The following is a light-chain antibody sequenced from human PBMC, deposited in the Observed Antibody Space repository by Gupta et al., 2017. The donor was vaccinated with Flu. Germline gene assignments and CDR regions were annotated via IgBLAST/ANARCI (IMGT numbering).Light chain of an antibody. V-gene: IGKV1-33*01. CDR1: QDINYF. CDR2: DAS. J-gene: IGKJ4*01. CDR3: QQFDSFPLT. Sequence: DIQLTQSPSSLSASVGDRVTITCQASQDINYFLLWYQQKPGEAPKVLISDASDLEPGVPSRFAGGGSGTHFSLTISSVQPEDVAVYFCQQFDSFPLTFGGGT.